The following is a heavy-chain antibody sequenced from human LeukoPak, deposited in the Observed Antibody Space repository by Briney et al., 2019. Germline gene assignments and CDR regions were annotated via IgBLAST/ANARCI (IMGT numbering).Heavy chain of an antibody. Sequence: GGSLRLSCVASGFKFDDYAMHWVRQAPGKGLEWVSGVSWNSATIGYADSVKGRFTISRDNTKNSLYLQKSSLRPEDMALYYCAKGGSSGWYADYWGQGTLVTVSS. D-gene: IGHD6-19*01. J-gene: IGHJ4*02. CDR2: VSWNSATI. CDR3: AKGGSSGWYADY. V-gene: IGHV3-9*03. CDR1: GFKFDDYA.